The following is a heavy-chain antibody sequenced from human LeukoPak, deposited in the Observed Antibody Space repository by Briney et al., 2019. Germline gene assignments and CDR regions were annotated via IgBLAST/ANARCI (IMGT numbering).Heavy chain of an antibody. V-gene: IGHV1-2*02. Sequence: ASVKVSCKASGYTFTGYYMHWVRQAPRQGLEWMGWINPNSGGTNYAQKFQGRVTMTRDTSISTAYMELSRLRSDDTAVYYCARDLVVVPAAINWFDPCGQGTLVTVSS. D-gene: IGHD2-2*01. CDR3: ARDLVVVPAAINWFDP. J-gene: IGHJ5*02. CDR1: GYTFTGYY. CDR2: INPNSGGT.